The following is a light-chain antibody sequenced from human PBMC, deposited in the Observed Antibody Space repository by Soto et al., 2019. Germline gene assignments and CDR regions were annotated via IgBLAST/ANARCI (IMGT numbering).Light chain of an antibody. Sequence: DIQMTQSPSTLSGSVGDRVTITCRASQTISSWLAWYQQKPGKAPKLLIYKASTFKSGVPSRFSGSGSGTESTLTISSLQPDDFATYYCQHANIYSRTFGQGTKVDIK. J-gene: IGKJ1*01. V-gene: IGKV1-5*03. CDR3: QHANIYSRT. CDR1: QTISSW. CDR2: KAS.